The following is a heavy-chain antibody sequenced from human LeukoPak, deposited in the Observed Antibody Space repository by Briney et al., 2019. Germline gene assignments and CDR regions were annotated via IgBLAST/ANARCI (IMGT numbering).Heavy chain of an antibody. CDR1: GFTFGDYA. CDR3: TRGPGITGTLVDY. Sequence: GGSLRLSCTASGFTFGDYAMSWVRQAPGKGLEWVGFIRSKAYGGTTEYAASVKGRFTISRDDSKSIAYLQMNSLKTEDTAVYYCTRGPGITGTLVDYWGQGTLVTVPS. J-gene: IGHJ4*02. V-gene: IGHV3-49*04. CDR2: IRSKAYGGTT. D-gene: IGHD1-20*01.